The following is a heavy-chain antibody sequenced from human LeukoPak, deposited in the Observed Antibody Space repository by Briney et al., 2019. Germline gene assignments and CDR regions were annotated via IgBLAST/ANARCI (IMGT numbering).Heavy chain of an antibody. CDR2: IKQDGSEK. CDR1: GFTFSSYW. V-gene: IGHV3-7*01. J-gene: IGHJ4*02. D-gene: IGHD3-16*01. CDR3: ALGGYQQPFDY. Sequence: GGSLRLSCAASGFTFSSYWMSWVRQAPGKGLEWVAKIKQDGSEKYYGDSVKGRFTISRDNAKNSLYLQMNSLRAEDTAVYYCALGGYQQPFDYWGQGTLVTVSS.